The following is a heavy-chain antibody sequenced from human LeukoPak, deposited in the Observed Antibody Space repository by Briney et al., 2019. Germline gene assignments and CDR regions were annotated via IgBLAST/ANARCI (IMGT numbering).Heavy chain of an antibody. D-gene: IGHD4-17*01. CDR1: GFTFSSYS. CDR3: ARDTSVYDYGDYPDY. J-gene: IGHJ4*02. Sequence: PGGSLRLSCAASGFTFSSYSMNWVRQAPGKGLEWVSSISSSSSYIYYADSVKGRFTISRDNAKNSLYLQMNSLRAEDTAVYYCARDTSVYDYGDYPDYWGQGTLVTVSS. V-gene: IGHV3-21*01. CDR2: ISSSSSYI.